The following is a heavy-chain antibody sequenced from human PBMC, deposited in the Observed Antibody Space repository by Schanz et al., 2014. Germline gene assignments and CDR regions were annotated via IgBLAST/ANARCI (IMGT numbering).Heavy chain of an antibody. V-gene: IGHV3-23*01. CDR3: ARIGGSVFDY. Sequence: EVQLLESGVGLVQPGVSLRLSCAASGFTFSSYAMSWVRQAPGMGLEWVSAISGSGGSTYYADSVKGRFTISRDNSKNTLYLQMNSLRAEDTAVYYCARIGGSVFDYWAQGTLVTVSS. D-gene: IGHD3-10*01. CDR2: ISGSGGST. J-gene: IGHJ4*02. CDR1: GFTFSSYA.